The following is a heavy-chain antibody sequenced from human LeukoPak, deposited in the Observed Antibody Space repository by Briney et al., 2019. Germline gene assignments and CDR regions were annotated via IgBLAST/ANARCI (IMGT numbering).Heavy chain of an antibody. CDR2: INDSGRRT. CDR3: ASSTYNYDYALDV. J-gene: IGHJ6*02. Sequence: GGSLRLSCAASGFIFSTYRMSWVRQAPGKGLEWVSLINDSGRRTYYADSVKGRFSVSRDNSKYTLYLQMNSLRVEDTAVYYCASSTYNYDYALDVWGQGTTVTVSS. D-gene: IGHD5-24*01. V-gene: IGHV3-23*01. CDR1: GFIFSTYR.